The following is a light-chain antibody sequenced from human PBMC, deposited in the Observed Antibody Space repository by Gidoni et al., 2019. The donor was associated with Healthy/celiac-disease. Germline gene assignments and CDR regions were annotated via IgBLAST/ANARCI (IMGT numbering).Light chain of an antibody. J-gene: IGKJ3*01. CDR1: QGMINY. CDR3: QKYNRAPQT. Sequence: DIQMTQSPSSLSASVGERVTITCRASQGMINYLVWYQQKPWKVPHLLIYAASTFQSGVPSWFSGRGSGTDFTITISSLQPEDVATYYCQKYNRAPQTFXPXTKVDIK. V-gene: IGKV1-27*01. CDR2: AAS.